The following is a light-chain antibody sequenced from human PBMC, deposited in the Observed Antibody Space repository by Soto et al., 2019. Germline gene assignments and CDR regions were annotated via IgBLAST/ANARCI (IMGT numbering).Light chain of an antibody. Sequence: QSVLTQPPSASGTPGQRVAISCSGSSSNIGSNTVNWYQQFPETAPKLLIYSNNQRPSGVPDRFSGSKSGTSASLAISGLQYEDEADYYCAAWDESLNGFYVFGTGTKLTVL. CDR3: AAWDESLNGFYV. CDR2: SNN. CDR1: SSNIGSNT. V-gene: IGLV1-44*01. J-gene: IGLJ1*01.